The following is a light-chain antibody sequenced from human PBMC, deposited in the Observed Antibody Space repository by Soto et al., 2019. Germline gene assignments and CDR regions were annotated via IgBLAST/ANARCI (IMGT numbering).Light chain of an antibody. Sequence: QSALTQHASVSGSPGQSITISCTGTSSDVGGYNYVSWYQQHPGKAPKLMIYDVSNRPSGVSNRFSGSKSGNTASLTISGLQAEDEADYYCSSYTSSSTGVVFGGGTQLTVL. V-gene: IGLV2-14*01. J-gene: IGLJ2*01. CDR2: DVS. CDR3: SSYTSSSTGVV. CDR1: SSDVGGYNY.